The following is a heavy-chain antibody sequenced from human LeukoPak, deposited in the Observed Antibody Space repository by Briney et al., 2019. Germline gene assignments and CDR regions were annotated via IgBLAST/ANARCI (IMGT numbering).Heavy chain of an antibody. CDR3: AKDPIFSGSYGVFDY. D-gene: IGHD1-26*01. Sequence: GGSLGLSCAASGFTFSSCAMSWVRQAPGKGLEWVSTIIDSGNSIYYADSAEGRFTISRDNSKNTLYLQMNSLRAGDTAVYYCAKDPIFSGSYGVFDYWGLGTLVTVSS. V-gene: IGHV3-23*01. J-gene: IGHJ4*02. CDR1: GFTFSSCA. CDR2: IIDSGNSI.